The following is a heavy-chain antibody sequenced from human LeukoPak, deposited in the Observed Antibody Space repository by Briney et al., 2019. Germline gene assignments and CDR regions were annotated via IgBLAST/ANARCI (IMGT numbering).Heavy chain of an antibody. CDR1: GFTFSNYW. D-gene: IGHD2-2*01. Sequence: GGSLRLSCAASGFTFSNYWMHWVRQAPGKGLEWVSAISGSGGSTYYADSVKGRFTISRDNSKNTLYLQMNSLRAEDTAVYYCAKDGCSSTSCYGVYWGQGTLVTVSS. J-gene: IGHJ4*02. CDR2: ISGSGGST. V-gene: IGHV3-23*01. CDR3: AKDGCSSTSCYGVY.